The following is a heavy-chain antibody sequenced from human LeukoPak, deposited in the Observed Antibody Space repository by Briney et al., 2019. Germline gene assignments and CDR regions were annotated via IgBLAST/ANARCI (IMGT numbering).Heavy chain of an antibody. CDR1: GFTFRGFW. V-gene: IGHV3-74*01. D-gene: IGHD1-14*01. Sequence: GGSLRLSCAASGFTFRGFWMHWVRQAPGKGLLWVSRINGDGSTTNYADSVKGRFTISRDNAKNTLYLQMHSLRAEDTAVYYCARGDLGYYFNYWGQGTLVTVSS. J-gene: IGHJ4*02. CDR3: ARGDLGYYFNY. CDR2: INGDGSTT.